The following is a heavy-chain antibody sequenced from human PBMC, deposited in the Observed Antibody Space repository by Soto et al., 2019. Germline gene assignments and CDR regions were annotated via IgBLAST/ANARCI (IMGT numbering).Heavy chain of an antibody. J-gene: IGHJ5*02. Sequence: QVQLVQSGAEVKKPWSSVKVSCKASGGTFSSYAISWVRQAPGQGLEWMGGIIHIFGTANYAQKFQGRVTLTADESTSTDYMELSSLRSEDTAVYYCAIGEYDGYNYLERFDPWGQGTLVTVSS. CDR2: IIHIFGTA. CDR3: AIGEYDGYNYLERFDP. D-gene: IGHD5-12*01. CDR1: GGTFSSYA. V-gene: IGHV1-69*01.